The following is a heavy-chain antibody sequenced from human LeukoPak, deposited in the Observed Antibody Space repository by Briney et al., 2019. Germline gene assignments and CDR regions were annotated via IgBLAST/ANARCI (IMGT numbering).Heavy chain of an antibody. D-gene: IGHD3-22*01. CDR2: INHSGST. J-gene: IGHJ4*02. CDR3: ASYNYDRIDY. CDR1: GGSFSGYY. V-gene: IGHV4-34*01. Sequence: LETLSLTCAVYGGSFSGYYWSWIRQPPGKGLEWIGEINHSGSTNYNPSLKSRVTISVDTSKNQFSLKLSSVTAADTAVYYCASYNYDRIDYWGQGTLVTVSS.